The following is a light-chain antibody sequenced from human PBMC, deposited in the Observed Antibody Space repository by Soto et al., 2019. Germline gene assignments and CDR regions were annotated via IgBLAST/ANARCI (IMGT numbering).Light chain of an antibody. J-gene: IGLJ1*01. Sequence: QAVVTQPPSVSGAPGQRVTISCTGDSSNIGAGYDVHWYQQVPGTAPKLLIYDNINRPSGVPDRFSGSKSGTSASLAITGLQAEDEADYYCQSYDSSLNTYVFGTETKVTVL. CDR2: DNI. CDR3: QSYDSSLNTYV. CDR1: SSNIGAGYD. V-gene: IGLV1-40*01.